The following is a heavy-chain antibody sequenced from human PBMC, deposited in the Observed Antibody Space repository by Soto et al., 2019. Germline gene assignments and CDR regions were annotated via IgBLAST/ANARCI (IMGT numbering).Heavy chain of an antibody. CDR2: ISYDGSNK. V-gene: IGHV3-30-3*01. Sequence: QVQLVESGGGVVQPGRSLRLSCAASGFTFSSYAMHWVRQAPGKGLEWVAVISYDGSNKYYADSVKGRFTISRDNSKNTPYQQMNSLRAEDTAVYYCASLTHYYGAGSYYLHYYYYYGMDVWGQGTTVTVSS. D-gene: IGHD3-10*01. J-gene: IGHJ6*02. CDR1: GFTFSSYA. CDR3: ASLTHYYGAGSYYLHYYYYYGMDV.